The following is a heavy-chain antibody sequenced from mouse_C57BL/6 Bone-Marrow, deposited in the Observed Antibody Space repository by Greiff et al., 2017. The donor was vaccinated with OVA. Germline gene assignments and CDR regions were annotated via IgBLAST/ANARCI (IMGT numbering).Heavy chain of an antibody. CDR1: GYTFTSYD. Sequence: VKLQESGPELVKPGASVKLSCKASGYTFTSYDINWVKQRPGQGLEWIGWIYPRDGSTKYNEKFKGKATLTVDTSSSTAYMELHSLTSEDSAVYFCARSRGGGDWALACWGQGALVTVSA. J-gene: IGHJ3*01. D-gene: IGHD4-1*01. V-gene: IGHV1-85*01. CDR3: ARSRGGGDWALAC. CDR2: IYPRDGST.